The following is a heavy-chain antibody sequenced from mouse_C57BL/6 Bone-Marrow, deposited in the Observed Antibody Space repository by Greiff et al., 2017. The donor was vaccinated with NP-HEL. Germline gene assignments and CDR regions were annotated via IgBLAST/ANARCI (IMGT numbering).Heavy chain of an antibody. CDR3: SEDSAVYYCASSYYGSKGFAY. V-gene: IGHV1-87*01. D-gene: IGHD1-1*01. J-gene: IGHJ3*01. CDR2: GQGLEWIG. CDR1: YTFS. Sequence: QVQLKESGPELARPWASVKISCQAFYTFSRRVPFAIMDTNYWRQWVKQRPGQGLEWIGAIYPGIGGTNYKQKCKGKATLTADKSSSTAYMQLNSLTSEDSAVYYCASSYYGSKGFAYWGQGALVTVSA.